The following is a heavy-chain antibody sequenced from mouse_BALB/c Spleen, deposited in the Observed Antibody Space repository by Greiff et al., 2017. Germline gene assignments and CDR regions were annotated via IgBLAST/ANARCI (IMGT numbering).Heavy chain of an antibody. J-gene: IGHJ2*01. Sequence: DVQLVESGAELVKPGASVKLSCTASGFNIKDTYMHWVKQRPEQGLEWIGRIDPANGNTKYDPKFQGKATITADTSSNTAYLQLSSLTSEDTAVYYCAFYGYLDYWGQGTTLTVSS. CDR1: GFNIKDTY. CDR3: AFYGYLDY. D-gene: IGHD1-1*02. V-gene: IGHV14-3*02. CDR2: IDPANGNT.